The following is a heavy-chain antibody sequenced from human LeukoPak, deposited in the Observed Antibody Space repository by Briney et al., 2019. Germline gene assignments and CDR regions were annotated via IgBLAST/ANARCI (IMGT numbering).Heavy chain of an antibody. D-gene: IGHD5-18*01. V-gene: IGHV4-59*01. CDR1: GGSISTYY. Sequence: KPSETLSLTCTVSGGSISTYYWSWIRQPAGKGLEWVGSIYYSGSTNYNPSLKSRVTISLDTSKNQFSLKLSSVTAADMAVYYCARGYLTFDPWGQGTLVTVSS. CDR2: IYYSGST. J-gene: IGHJ5*02. CDR3: ARGYLTFDP.